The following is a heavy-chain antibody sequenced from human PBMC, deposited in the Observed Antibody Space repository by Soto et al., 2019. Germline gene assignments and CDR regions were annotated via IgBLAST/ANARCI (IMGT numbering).Heavy chain of an antibody. CDR3: ARVSPRSWGLPPVAGTDRHLDY. CDR1: GFTISSLY. V-gene: IGHV3-66*01. D-gene: IGHD6-19*01. J-gene: IGHJ4*02. Sequence: GGLLRHSCAASGFTISSLYMSRVRKAPGKGLEWVSVIYSGGSTYYADSVKGRFTISRDNSKNTLYLQMNSLRAEDTAVYYCARVSPRSWGLPPVAGTDRHLDYWGQGTLVTVSS. CDR2: IYSGGST.